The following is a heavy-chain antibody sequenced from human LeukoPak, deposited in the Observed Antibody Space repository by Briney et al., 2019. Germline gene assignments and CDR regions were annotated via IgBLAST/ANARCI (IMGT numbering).Heavy chain of an antibody. J-gene: IGHJ4*02. CDR2: IYTSGST. CDR1: GFTFDDYG. D-gene: IGHD3-22*01. V-gene: IGHV4-4*07. Sequence: GSLRLSCAASGFTFDDYGMSWIRQPAGKGLEWIGRIYTSGSTNYNPSLKSRVTMSVDTSRNQFSLKLSSVTAADTAVYYCARDREPSYYYDSSGYSFDYWGQGTLVTVSS. CDR3: ARDREPSYYYDSSGYSFDY.